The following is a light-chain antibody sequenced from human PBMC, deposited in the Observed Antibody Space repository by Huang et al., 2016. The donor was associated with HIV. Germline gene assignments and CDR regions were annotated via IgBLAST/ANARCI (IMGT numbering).Light chain of an antibody. Sequence: EIVMTQSPATLSVSPGERATLSCRASQTVSSNLAWYQQKPGQAPRLLIYGTSTRASGVPDRFSGSGSGTEFTLTISSLQSEDFALYYCQQYNNRPPWTFGQGTKV. CDR1: QTVSSN. CDR2: GTS. CDR3: QQYNNRPPWT. J-gene: IGKJ1*01. V-gene: IGKV3-15*01.